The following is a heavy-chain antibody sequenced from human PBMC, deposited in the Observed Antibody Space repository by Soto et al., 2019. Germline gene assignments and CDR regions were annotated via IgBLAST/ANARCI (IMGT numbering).Heavy chain of an antibody. CDR3: ARAAGFDP. CDR2: ISYDGSNK. J-gene: IGHJ5*02. CDR1: GFTFSSYG. Sequence: QVQLVESGGGVVQPGRSLRLSCAASGFTFSSYGMHWVRQAPGKGLEWVAVISYDGSNKYYADSVKGRFTISRDNSKNTLYLQMNSLRAEDTAVYYCARAAGFDPWGQGTLVTVSS. V-gene: IGHV3-30*03.